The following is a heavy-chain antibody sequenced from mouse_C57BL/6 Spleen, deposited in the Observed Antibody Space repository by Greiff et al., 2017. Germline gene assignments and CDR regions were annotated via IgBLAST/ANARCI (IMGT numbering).Heavy chain of an antibody. J-gene: IGHJ4*01. V-gene: IGHV5-16*01. CDR3: ARDRDYGSHYAMDY. CDR2: INYDGSST. CDR1: GFTFSDYY. D-gene: IGHD1-1*01. Sequence: VKLMESEGGLVQPGSSMQLSCTASGFTFSDYYMAWVRQVPEKGLEWVANINYDGSSTYYLDSLKSRFIISRDNAKNILYLQMSSLKSEDTATYYCARDRDYGSHYAMDYWGQGTSVTVSS.